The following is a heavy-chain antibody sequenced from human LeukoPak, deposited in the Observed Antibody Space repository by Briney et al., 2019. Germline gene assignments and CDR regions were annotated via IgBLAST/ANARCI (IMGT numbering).Heavy chain of an antibody. J-gene: IGHJ3*02. CDR3: VRDEGADDAFDI. D-gene: IGHD1-26*01. CDR2: INHSGST. Sequence: GSLRLSCAASGFTFSSYWMNWVRQPPGKGLEWIGEINHSGSTNYNPSLKSRVTISEDTSKKQFSLKLSSVTAADTAVYYCVRDEGADDAFDIWGQGTMVTVSS. CDR1: GFTFSSYW. V-gene: IGHV4-34*01.